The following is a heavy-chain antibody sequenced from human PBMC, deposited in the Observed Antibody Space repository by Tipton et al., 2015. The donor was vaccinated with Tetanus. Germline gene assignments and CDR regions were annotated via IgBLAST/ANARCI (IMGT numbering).Heavy chain of an antibody. CDR2: ITGSGHI. Sequence: GSLRLSCAASGFTLTTYSINWFRQAPGKGLEWVSSITGSGHITYADSVKGRFTISRDNAKNSVYLQMDSLSADDTAVYYCGKQNGGRWVVDHWGQGTLVTVSS. V-gene: IGHV3-21*04. CDR1: GFTLTTYS. J-gene: IGHJ4*02. D-gene: IGHD4-23*01. CDR3: GKQNGGRWVVDH.